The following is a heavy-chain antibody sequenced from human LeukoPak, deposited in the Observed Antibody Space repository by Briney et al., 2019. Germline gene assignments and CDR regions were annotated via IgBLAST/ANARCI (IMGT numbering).Heavy chain of an antibody. J-gene: IGHJ4*02. D-gene: IGHD6-13*01. Sequence: GGSLRLSCAASGFTFTTYWMSWVRQLPGKGLEWVANINQDGTEKYYVVSVKGRFTTSRDNARNTVYLQMNNLRVEDTALYYCARDGSAWSRDYWGQGTLVTVSS. CDR1: GFTFTTYW. CDR2: INQDGTEK. CDR3: ARDGSAWSRDY. V-gene: IGHV3-7*01.